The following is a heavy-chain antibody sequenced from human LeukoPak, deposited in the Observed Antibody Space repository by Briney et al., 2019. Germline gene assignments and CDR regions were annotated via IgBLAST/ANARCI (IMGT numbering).Heavy chain of an antibody. CDR1: GFTFSSYE. Sequence: GGSLRLSCAASGFTFSSYEMNWVRQAPGKGLEWVSYISSSGSTIYYADSVKGRFTISRDDAKNSLYLQMNSLRAEDTAVYYCAKGLRPGWSGYQGFDYWGQGTLVTVSS. D-gene: IGHD5-12*01. CDR3: AKGLRPGWSGYQGFDY. CDR2: ISSSGSTI. V-gene: IGHV3-48*03. J-gene: IGHJ4*02.